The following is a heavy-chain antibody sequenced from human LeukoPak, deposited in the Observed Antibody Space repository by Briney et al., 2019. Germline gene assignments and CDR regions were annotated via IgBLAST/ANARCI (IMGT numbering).Heavy chain of an antibody. Sequence: PSETLSLTCAVSGGSISSTNWWSWVRQPPGKGLEWIGEIYHSGSTNYNPSLKSRVTISVDKSKNHFSLKLTSVTAADTAIYYCARDGGGLTYLEYWGQGTLVAVSS. CDR2: IYHSGST. CDR1: GGSISSTNW. J-gene: IGHJ4*02. CDR3: ARDGGGLTYLEY. V-gene: IGHV4-4*02. D-gene: IGHD3-10*01.